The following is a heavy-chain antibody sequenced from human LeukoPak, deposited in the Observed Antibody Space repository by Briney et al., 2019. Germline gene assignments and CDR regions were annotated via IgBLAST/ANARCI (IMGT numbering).Heavy chain of an antibody. CDR2: IYYSGST. CDR1: GGSISSYY. CDR3: ARVKTDYYDSSGVFDY. J-gene: IGHJ4*02. Sequence: SETLSLTCTVSGGSISSYYWSWIRQPPGKGLEWIRYIYYSGSTDYNPSLKSRVTISVDTSKNQFSLKLSSVTAADTAVYYCARVKTDYYDSSGVFDYWGQGTLVTVSS. V-gene: IGHV4-59*01. D-gene: IGHD3-22*01.